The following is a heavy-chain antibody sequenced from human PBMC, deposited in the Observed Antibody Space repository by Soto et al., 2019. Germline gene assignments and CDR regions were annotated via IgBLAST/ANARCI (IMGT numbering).Heavy chain of an antibody. CDR3: VRDRTVTVFGLVIAPFDY. CDR1: GYTFSYFG. V-gene: IGHV1-18*01. D-gene: IGHD3-16*02. J-gene: IGHJ4*02. Sequence: ASVKVSCKASGYTFSYFGISWVRLAPGQGLEWMGWISGHNGETKYAEKFQGRVTMTTDTSTSTAYIELRSLRIDDTAIYYCVRDRTVTVFGLVIAPFDYWGQGTPVTVSS. CDR2: ISGHNGET.